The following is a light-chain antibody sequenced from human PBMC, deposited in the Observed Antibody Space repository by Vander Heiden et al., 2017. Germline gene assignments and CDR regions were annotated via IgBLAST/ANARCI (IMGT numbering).Light chain of an antibody. CDR3: QTWGSGIVV. J-gene: IGLJ2*01. CDR1: SRHDNYA. CDR2: VNSDGSH. Sequence: QLVVTQSPSASASLGASVKLTCSLNSRHDNYAIAWHQQQPEKGPRYLMKVNSDGSHSKGDGIPDRFSGSSSGAERYLIISSLQSEDEADYYCQTWGSGIVVFGGGTKLTVL. V-gene: IGLV4-69*01.